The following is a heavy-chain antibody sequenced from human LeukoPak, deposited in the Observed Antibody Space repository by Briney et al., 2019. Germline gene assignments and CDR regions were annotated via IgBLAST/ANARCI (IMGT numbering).Heavy chain of an antibody. Sequence: SETLSLTCTVSGGSISGYYWSWIQQPPGKGLEWIGYIYYSGSTNYNPSLKSRVTISVDTSKNQFSLKLSSVTAADTAVYYCARLTSSGFVHFDYWGQGTLVTVSS. D-gene: IGHD3-22*01. V-gene: IGHV4-59*08. CDR1: GGSISGYY. CDR2: IYYSGST. J-gene: IGHJ4*02. CDR3: ARLTSSGFVHFDY.